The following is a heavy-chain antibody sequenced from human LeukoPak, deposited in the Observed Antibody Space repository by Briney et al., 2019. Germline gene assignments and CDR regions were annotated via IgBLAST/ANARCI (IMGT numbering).Heavy chain of an antibody. Sequence: KPSETLSLTCTVSGGSISSYYWNWIRQPPGKGLEWIGYIYYSGSINYNPSLKSRVTISVDTSKNQFSLKLSSVTAADTAVYYCARHRRAVAGTWNWFDPWGQGTLVTVSS. V-gene: IGHV4-59*08. CDR3: ARHRRAVAGTWNWFDP. CDR1: GGSISSYY. D-gene: IGHD6-19*01. J-gene: IGHJ5*02. CDR2: IYYSGSI.